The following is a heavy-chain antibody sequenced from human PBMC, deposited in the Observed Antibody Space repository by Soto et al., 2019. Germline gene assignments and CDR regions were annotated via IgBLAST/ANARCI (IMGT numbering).Heavy chain of an antibody. Sequence: GASVKVSCKASGYAFTSYGISWVRQAPGQGLEWMGWISAYNGNTNYAQKLQGRVTMTTDTSTSTAYMELRSLRSDDTAVYYCALDIVVVVAATLKRYNWFDPWGQGTLVTGSS. D-gene: IGHD2-15*01. CDR1: GYAFTSYG. V-gene: IGHV1-18*04. CDR3: ALDIVVVVAATLKRYNWFDP. J-gene: IGHJ5*02. CDR2: ISAYNGNT.